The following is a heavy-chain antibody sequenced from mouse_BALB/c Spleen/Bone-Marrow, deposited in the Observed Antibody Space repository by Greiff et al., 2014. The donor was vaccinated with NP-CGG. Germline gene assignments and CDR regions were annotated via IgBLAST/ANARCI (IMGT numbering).Heavy chain of an antibody. J-gene: IGHJ2*01. CDR3: ARYYYGSSYFDY. V-gene: IGHV14-3*02. CDR2: IDPANGNT. CDR1: GFNIKDTY. D-gene: IGHD1-1*01. Sequence: VQLQQSGAELVKPGASVKLSCTASGFNIKDTYMRWVKQRPEQGLEWIGRIDPANGNTKYDPKFQGKATITADTSSNTAYLQLSSLTSGDTAVYYCARYYYGSSYFDYWGQGTTLTVSS.